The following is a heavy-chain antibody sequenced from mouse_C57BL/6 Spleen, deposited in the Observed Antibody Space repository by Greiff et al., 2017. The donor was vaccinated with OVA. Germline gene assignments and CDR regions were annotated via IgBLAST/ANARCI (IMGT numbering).Heavy chain of an antibody. V-gene: IGHV1-22*01. D-gene: IGHD4-1*01. J-gene: IGHJ1*03. CDR1: GYTFTDYN. CDR3: ARGLGRDWYFDV. Sequence: EAQLQQSGPELVKPGASVKMSCKASGYTFTDYNMHWVKQSHGKSLEWIGYINPNNGGTSYNQKFKGKATLTVNKSSSTAYMELRSLTSEDSAVYYCARGLGRDWYFDVWGTGTTVTVSS. CDR2: INPNNGGT.